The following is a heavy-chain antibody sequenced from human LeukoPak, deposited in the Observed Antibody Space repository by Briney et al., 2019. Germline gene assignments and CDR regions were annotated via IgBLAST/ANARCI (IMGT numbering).Heavy chain of an antibody. Sequence: GGSLRLSCAASGFTFSNFAIRWVRQVPGKGLEWVSIIYRGGGTSYANSVRGRFTVSRDNSKNTLYLQMNSLRAEDTAVYYCARGASPDVWGKGTTVTVSS. J-gene: IGHJ6*04. D-gene: IGHD3-16*01. CDR3: ARGASPDV. V-gene: IGHV3-23*03. CDR2: IYRGGGT. CDR1: GFTFSNFA.